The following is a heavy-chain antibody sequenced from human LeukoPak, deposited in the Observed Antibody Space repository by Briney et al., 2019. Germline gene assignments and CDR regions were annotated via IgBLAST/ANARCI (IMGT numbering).Heavy chain of an antibody. CDR3: ARDRRGYCSSTSCYGPAFDI. Sequence: GGSLRLSCAASGFTVSSNSMSWVRQAPGKGLEWVSVIYSDGTTYYADSVRGRFTISRDNSKNTLFLQMNSLRAEDTALYYCARDRRGYCSSTSCYGPAFDIWGQGTMVTVSS. J-gene: IGHJ3*02. CDR2: IYSDGTT. V-gene: IGHV3-53*01. D-gene: IGHD2-2*01. CDR1: GFTVSSNS.